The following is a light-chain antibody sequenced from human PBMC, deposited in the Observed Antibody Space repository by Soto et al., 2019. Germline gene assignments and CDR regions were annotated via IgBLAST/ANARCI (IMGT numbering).Light chain of an antibody. CDR1: QGISNY. J-gene: IGKJ3*01. CDR3: QTYNSAAGD. V-gene: IGKV1-27*01. Sequence: DSQMTQSPSSLSASVGDRVTITCRASQGISNYLAWYQQKPGKVPKLLIYAASTWQSGVPSRFSGSGSGTDFTPTISSLQPEDVVTYYCQTYNSAAGDFGPGTKVDIK. CDR2: AAS.